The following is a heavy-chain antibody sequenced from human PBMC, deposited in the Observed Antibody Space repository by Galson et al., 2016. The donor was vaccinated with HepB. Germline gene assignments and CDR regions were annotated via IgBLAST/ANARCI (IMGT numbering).Heavy chain of an antibody. V-gene: IGHV3-21*01. CDR3: ARDWIPYYYYGMDV. D-gene: IGHD5-18*01. CDR2: ISSSSSYI. Sequence: SLRLSCAASGFTFSSYSMNWVRQAPGKGLKWVSSISSSSSYIYYADSVKGRFTTSRDNAKSSLYLQMNSLRAEDTAVYYCARDWIPYYYYGMDVWGQGTTVTVSS. J-gene: IGHJ6*02. CDR1: GFTFSSYS.